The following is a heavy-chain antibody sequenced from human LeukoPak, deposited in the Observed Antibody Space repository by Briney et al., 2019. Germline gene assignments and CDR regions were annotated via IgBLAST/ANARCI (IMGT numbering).Heavy chain of an antibody. CDR3: ARYYYDSSDYYCLFDY. CDR1: GVXFSGHY. CDR2: INHSGST. J-gene: IGHJ4*02. V-gene: IGHV4-34*01. Sequence: PSETLSLTCAVYGVXFSGHYCSWIRQPPGKGLQWIGEINHSGSTNYSPSLKSRVTISVDTSKNQFSLKLSSVTAADAAVYYCARYYYDSSDYYCLFDYWGQGTLVTVSS. D-gene: IGHD3-22*01.